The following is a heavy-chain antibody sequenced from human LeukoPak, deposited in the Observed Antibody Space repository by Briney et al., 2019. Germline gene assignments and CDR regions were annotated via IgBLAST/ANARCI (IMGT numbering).Heavy chain of an antibody. Sequence: SETLSLTCTVSGGSISSHCWSWIRQPPGKGLEWIGYIYYSGSTNYNPSLKSRVTISVDTSKNQFSLKLSSVTAADTAVYYCARDREYYYDSSGYYHEGFDYWGQGTLVTVSS. CDR1: GGSISSHC. D-gene: IGHD3-22*01. CDR3: ARDREYYYDSSGYYHEGFDY. CDR2: IYYSGST. J-gene: IGHJ4*02. V-gene: IGHV4-59*11.